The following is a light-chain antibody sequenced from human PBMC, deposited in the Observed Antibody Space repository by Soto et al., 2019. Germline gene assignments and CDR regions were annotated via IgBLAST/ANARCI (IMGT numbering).Light chain of an antibody. Sequence: QSALTQPASVSGSPGQSITISCTGTSIDVGGYNYVSWYQQHPGKAPKLMIYEVSNRPSGVSNRFSGSKSGNTASLTISGLQAEDEADYYCSSYTSSSTVVFGGGTKVTVL. J-gene: IGLJ2*01. CDR2: EVS. CDR3: SSYTSSSTVV. CDR1: SIDVGGYNY. V-gene: IGLV2-14*01.